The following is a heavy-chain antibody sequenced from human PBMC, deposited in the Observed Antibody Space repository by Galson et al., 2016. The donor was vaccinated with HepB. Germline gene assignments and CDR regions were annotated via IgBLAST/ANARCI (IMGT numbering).Heavy chain of an antibody. V-gene: IGHV1-18*01. CDR3: ARIGSYHDFDY. J-gene: IGHJ4*02. Sequence: SVKVSCKASGYTFTNYGISWVRQAPGQGLEWMGWISPYNGNTNYAQKLQGRVTMTTDTSTSTAYMELSRLRSDDTAVYYCARIGSYHDFDYWGQGTLVTVSS. CDR2: ISPYNGNT. D-gene: IGHD1-26*01. CDR1: GYTFTNYG.